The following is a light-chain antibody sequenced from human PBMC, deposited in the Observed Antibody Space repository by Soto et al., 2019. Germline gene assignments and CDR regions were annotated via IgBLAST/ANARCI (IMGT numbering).Light chain of an antibody. CDR2: YDN. Sequence: QSVLTQPPSASGTPGQRVTISCSGSNSNIGSNTVNWYQQLPGTAPKLLIYYDNLRPSGVPDRISGSKSGTSASLAISGLQSDDEADYYCAAWDDSLNGRGFGTGTKVTFL. CDR1: NSNIGSNT. CDR3: AAWDDSLNGRG. V-gene: IGLV1-44*01. J-gene: IGLJ1*01.